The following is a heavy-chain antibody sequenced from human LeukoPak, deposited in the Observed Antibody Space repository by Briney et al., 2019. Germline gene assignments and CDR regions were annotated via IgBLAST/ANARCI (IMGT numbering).Heavy chain of an antibody. CDR2: ISYDGSNK. CDR1: GFTFSSYA. J-gene: IGHJ6*02. V-gene: IGHV3-30*04. D-gene: IGHD2-15*01. Sequence: QSGGSLRLSCAASGFTFSSYAMHWVRQAPGKGLEWVAVISYDGSNKYYADSVKGRFTISRDNSKNTLYLQMNSLRAEDTAVYYCARDLAGGGSCYRFWCYYYGMDVWGQGTTVTVSS. CDR3: ARDLAGGGSCYRFWCYYYGMDV.